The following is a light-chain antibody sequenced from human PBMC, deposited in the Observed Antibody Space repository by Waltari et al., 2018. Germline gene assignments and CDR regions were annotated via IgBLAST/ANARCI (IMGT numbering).Light chain of an antibody. CDR1: SSNIGTNY. CDR3: AVWDGSLRIHV. V-gene: IGLV1-47*01. J-gene: IGLJ1*01. CDR2: KNN. Sequence: QFVLTQPPSASGTPGQRVSISCSGGSSNIGTNYVYWYVQLPGTAPKLLIQKNNQRPSGVPDRFSGSKSGTSASLAISGLRSEDEADYYCAVWDGSLRIHVVGTGTKVTVL.